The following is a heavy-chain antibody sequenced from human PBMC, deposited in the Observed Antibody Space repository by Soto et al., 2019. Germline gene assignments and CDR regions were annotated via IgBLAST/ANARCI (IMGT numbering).Heavy chain of an antibody. CDR3: AKDRLTVFGVVVTFED. J-gene: IGHJ4*02. V-gene: IGHV3-23*01. CDR2: LSGSGYQT. D-gene: IGHD3-3*01. Sequence: EVQLLESGGGLVQPGGSLRLACATDGFTFDSYAMHWVRQAPGEGLEWVSSLSGSGYQTYYADSVKGLLTISRDRSKNTVYLQMNSLRAEDTAVYFCAKDRLTVFGVVVTFEDWGRGTLVTVAS. CDR1: GFTFDSYA.